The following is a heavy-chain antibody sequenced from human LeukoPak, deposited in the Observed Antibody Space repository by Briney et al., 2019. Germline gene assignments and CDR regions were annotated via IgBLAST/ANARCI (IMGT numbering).Heavy chain of an antibody. V-gene: IGHV4-34*01. CDR2: INHSGST. CDR1: GGSFSGYY. CDR3: ARGLGRYYGSGSYSARYYYYYMDV. Sequence: PSETLSLTCAVYGGSFSGYYWSWIRQPPGKGLEWIGEINHSGSTNYNPSLKSRVTISVDTSKNQFSLKLSSVTAADTAVYYCARGLGRYYGSGSYSARYYYYYMDVWGKGTTVTISS. J-gene: IGHJ6*03. D-gene: IGHD3-10*01.